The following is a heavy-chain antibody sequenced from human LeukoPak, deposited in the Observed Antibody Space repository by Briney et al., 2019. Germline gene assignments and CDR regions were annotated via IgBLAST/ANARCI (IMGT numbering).Heavy chain of an antibody. Sequence: GGSPRLSCAASGFTFSSYGMHWVRQAPGKGLEWVAVISYDGSNKYYADSVKGRFTISRDNSKNTLYLQMNSLRAEDTAVYYCAKDGADCSGGSCYSDYWGQGTLVTVSS. CDR2: ISYDGSNK. J-gene: IGHJ4*02. CDR3: AKDGADCSGGSCYSDY. CDR1: GFTFSSYG. D-gene: IGHD2-15*01. V-gene: IGHV3-30*18.